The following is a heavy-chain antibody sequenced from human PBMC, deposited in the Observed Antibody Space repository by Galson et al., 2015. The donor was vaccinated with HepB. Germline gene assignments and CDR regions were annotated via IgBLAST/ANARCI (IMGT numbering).Heavy chain of an antibody. Sequence: SVKVSCKASGGTFSSYAISWVRQAPGQGLEWMGGIIPIFGTANYAQKFQGRVTITADKSTSTAYMELSSLRSEDTAVYYCARAYYDILTGYQKDYYGMDVWGQGTTVTVSS. J-gene: IGHJ6*02. CDR3: ARAYYDILTGYQKDYYGMDV. V-gene: IGHV1-69*06. D-gene: IGHD3-9*01. CDR2: IIPIFGTA. CDR1: GGTFSSYA.